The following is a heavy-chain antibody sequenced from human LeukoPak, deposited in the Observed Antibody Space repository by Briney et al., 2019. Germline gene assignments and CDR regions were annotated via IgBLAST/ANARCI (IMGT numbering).Heavy chain of an antibody. D-gene: IGHD4-11*01. CDR2: IYYSGST. CDR1: GGSISSSSYY. Sequence: PSETLSLTCTVSGGSISSSSYYWGWIRQPPGKGLEWIGSIYYSGSTYYNPSLKSRVTISVDTSKNQFSLKLSSVTAADTAVYYCASPRAYSNYYFDYWGQGTLVTVSS. J-gene: IGHJ4*02. V-gene: IGHV4-39*07. CDR3: ASPRAYSNYYFDY.